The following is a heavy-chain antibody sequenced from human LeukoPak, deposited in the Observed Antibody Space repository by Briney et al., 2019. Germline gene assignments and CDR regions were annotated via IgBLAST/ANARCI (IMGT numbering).Heavy chain of an antibody. D-gene: IGHD4-11*01. CDR2: ISSSSSTI. V-gene: IGHV3-48*01. CDR3: ARISNYPVGYYYYYMDV. Sequence: PGGSLRLSCAASGFTFSSYWMGWVRQAPGKGLEWVSYISSSSSTIYYADSVKGRFTISRDNAKNSLYLQMNSLRAEDTAVYYCARISNYPVGYYYYYMDVWGKGTTVTVSS. J-gene: IGHJ6*03. CDR1: GFTFSSYW.